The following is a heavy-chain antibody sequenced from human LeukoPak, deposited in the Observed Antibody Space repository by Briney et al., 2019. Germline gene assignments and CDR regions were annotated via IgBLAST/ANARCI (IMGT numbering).Heavy chain of an antibody. D-gene: IGHD3-10*02. CDR1: GGSISSGSYY. CDR2: IYTSGST. Sequence: SETLSLTCTVSGGSISSGSYYWSWIRQPAGKGLEWIGRIYTSGSTNYNPSLKSRVTISVDTSKNQFSLKLSSVTAADTAVYYCARDRDPYYVRGGNWFDPWGQGTLVTVSS. CDR3: ARDRDPYYVRGGNWFDP. J-gene: IGHJ5*02. V-gene: IGHV4-61*02.